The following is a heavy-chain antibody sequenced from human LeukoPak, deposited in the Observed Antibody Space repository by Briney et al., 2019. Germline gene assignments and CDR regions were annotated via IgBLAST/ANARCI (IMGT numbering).Heavy chain of an antibody. D-gene: IGHD3-22*01. CDR1: GCTLTELS. Sequence: ASVKVSCKVSGCTLTELSMHWVRQAPGKGLEWMGGFDPEDGETIYAQKFQGRVTMTEDTSTDTAYMELSSLRSEDTAVYYCATRRGYYYDSSGYFRGHPLGAFDIWGQGTMVTVSS. CDR2: FDPEDGET. V-gene: IGHV1-24*01. CDR3: ATRRGYYYDSSGYFRGHPLGAFDI. J-gene: IGHJ3*02.